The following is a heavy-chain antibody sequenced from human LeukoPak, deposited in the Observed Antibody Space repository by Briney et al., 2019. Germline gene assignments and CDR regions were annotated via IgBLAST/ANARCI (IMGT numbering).Heavy chain of an antibody. CDR2: ISGYNDNA. CDR1: GYIFTNYG. D-gene: IGHD1-1*01. J-gene: IGHJ4*02. CDR3: ARDGNDVMDY. Sequence: ASVKVSCKASGYIFTNYGIRWVRQAPGQGREGVGWISGYNDNAHYAQKLQGRVTMTRETSTSTVYMELRSLSSDDTAIYYCARDGNDVMDYWGQGTLVTVSS. V-gene: IGHV1-18*01.